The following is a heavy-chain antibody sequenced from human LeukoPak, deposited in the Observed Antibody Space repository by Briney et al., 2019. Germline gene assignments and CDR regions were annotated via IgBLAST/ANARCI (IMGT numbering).Heavy chain of an antibody. CDR2: ISYSGSI. CDR3: ATLEIGDYYFDY. Sequence: PSETLSLTCTVSGGSISSRPYYWGWVRQPPGKGLEWLGSISYSGSIHYNPSLKSRVTISVDTSKNHFSLRLSSVTAADTAVYYCATLEIGDYYFDYWGQGTLVTVSS. CDR1: GGSISSRPYY. J-gene: IGHJ4*02. V-gene: IGHV4-39*01. D-gene: IGHD3-16*01.